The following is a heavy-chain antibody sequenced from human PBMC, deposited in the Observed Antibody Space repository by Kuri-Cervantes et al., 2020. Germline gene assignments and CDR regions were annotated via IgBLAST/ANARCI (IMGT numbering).Heavy chain of an antibody. V-gene: IGHV4-59*12. CDR3: ARNYDILTGYYDGYFDY. Sequence: SETLSLTCTVSGGSISSYYWSWIRQPPGKGLEWIGYIYYSGSTNYNPSLKSRVTTSVDMSKNQFSLKLSSVTAADTAVYYCARNYDILTGYYDGYFDYWGQGALVTVSS. CDR1: GGSISSYY. D-gene: IGHD3-9*01. J-gene: IGHJ4*02. CDR2: IYYSGST.